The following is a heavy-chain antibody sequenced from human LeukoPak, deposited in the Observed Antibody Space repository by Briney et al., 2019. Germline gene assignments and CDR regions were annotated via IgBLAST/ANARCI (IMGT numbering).Heavy chain of an antibody. CDR2: IYSDGRT. D-gene: IGHD3-22*01. J-gene: IGHJ3*02. CDR3: ARGLFLSGYLDAFDI. CDR1: GFTFSSYA. Sequence: GGSLRLSCAASGFTFSSYAMSWVRQAPGKGLEWVSLIYSDGRTYYADSVKGRCTISRDNSKNTLYLQMNSLRVEDTAVYYCARGLFLSGYLDAFDIWGQGTVVTVSS. V-gene: IGHV3-53*01.